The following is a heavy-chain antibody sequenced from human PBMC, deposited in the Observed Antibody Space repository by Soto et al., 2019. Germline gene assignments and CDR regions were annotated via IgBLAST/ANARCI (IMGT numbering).Heavy chain of an antibody. D-gene: IGHD2-15*01. CDR3: ARGIGLTYCSVCSCYLNHYFYMDG. J-gene: IGHJ6*03. CDR1: GYTFTSYD. V-gene: IGHV1-8*01. Sequence: ASVKVSCKASGYTFTSYDINWVRQATGQGLEWLGWMNPNSGNTGYAQKFQGRVTITRDTSISTAYLELSSLRSEDTAVYYCARGIGLTYCSVCSCYLNHYFYMDGRGKGTTVTVSS. CDR2: MNPNSGNT.